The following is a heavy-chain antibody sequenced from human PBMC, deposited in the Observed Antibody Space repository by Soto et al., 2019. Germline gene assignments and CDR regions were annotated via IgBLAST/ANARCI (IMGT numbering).Heavy chain of an antibody. V-gene: IGHV4-59*01. CDR1: GGSISSYY. D-gene: IGHD6-25*01. Sequence: SETLSLTCTVSGGSISSYYWSWIRQPPGKGLEWIGYIYYSGSTNYNPSLKSRVTISVDTSKNQFSLKLSSVTAADTAVYYCSRPHGGSSGWDNWFDPWGQGTLVTVSS. CDR2: IYYSGST. J-gene: IGHJ5*02. CDR3: SRPHGGSSGWDNWFDP.